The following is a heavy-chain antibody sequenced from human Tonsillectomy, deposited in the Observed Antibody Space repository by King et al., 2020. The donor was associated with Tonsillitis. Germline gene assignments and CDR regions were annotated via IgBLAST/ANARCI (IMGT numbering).Heavy chain of an antibody. J-gene: IGHJ4*02. CDR2: ISYYGSKE. D-gene: IGHD5-24*01. V-gene: IGHV3-30*18. CDR3: AKAGGMATIFDY. Sequence: QLVQSGGGVVQPGRCLRLSCAASGVTFCSYGTHWVRQAPGKGLEWVAVISYYGSKEYYAESGKGRFTNSSDNSKNTLYLQMNSQRAEDTAVYYCAKAGGMATIFDYWGQGTLVTVSS. CDR1: GVTFCSYG.